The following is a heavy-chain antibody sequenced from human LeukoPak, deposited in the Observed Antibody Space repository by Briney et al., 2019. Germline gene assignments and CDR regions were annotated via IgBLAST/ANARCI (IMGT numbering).Heavy chain of an antibody. CDR3: ARDAAGMVTMGGKTTFDY. Sequence: ASVKVSCKASGYTFTGYYMHWVRQAPGQGLEWMGWINPNSGGTNYAQKFQGRVTMTRDTSISTAYMELSRLRSDDTAVYYCARDAAGMVTMGGKTTFDYWGQGTLVTVSS. D-gene: IGHD5-24*01. CDR2: INPNSGGT. V-gene: IGHV1-2*02. J-gene: IGHJ4*02. CDR1: GYTFTGYY.